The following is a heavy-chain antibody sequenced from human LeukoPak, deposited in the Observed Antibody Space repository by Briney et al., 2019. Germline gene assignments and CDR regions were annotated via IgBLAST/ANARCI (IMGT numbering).Heavy chain of an antibody. J-gene: IGHJ5*02. V-gene: IGHV3-48*03. CDR3: ARGQLGYCSSTSCLESWFDP. D-gene: IGHD2-2*01. Sequence: GGSLRLSRAASGFTFSSYEMNWVRQAPGKGLEWVSYISSSGSTIYYADSVKGRFTISRDNAKNSLYLQMNSLRAEDTAVYYCARGQLGYCSSTSCLESWFDPWGQGTLVTVSS. CDR2: ISSSGSTI. CDR1: GFTFSSYE.